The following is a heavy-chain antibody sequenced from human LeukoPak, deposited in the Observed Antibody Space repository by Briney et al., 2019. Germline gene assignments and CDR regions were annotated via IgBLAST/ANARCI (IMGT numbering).Heavy chain of an antibody. D-gene: IGHD6-6*01. CDR2: IYYSGST. V-gene: IGHV4-59*01. CDR3: ARGGIAARYYYYMDV. CDR1: GGSISSYY. J-gene: IGHJ6*03. Sequence: SETLSLTCTVSGGSISSYYWIWIRQPPGKGLEGIGYIYYSGSTNHNPSLKSRVTISVDTSKNQFSLKLSSVTAADPAVYYCARGGIAARYYYYMDVWGKGTTVTVSS.